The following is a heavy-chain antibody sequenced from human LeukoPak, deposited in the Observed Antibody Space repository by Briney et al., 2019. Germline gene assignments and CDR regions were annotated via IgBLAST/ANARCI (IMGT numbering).Heavy chain of an antibody. Sequence: PSETLPLTCTVSGGSVSSGTYYWNWIRQPPGKGLEWIGYIYYSGSTNYNPSLKSRVTISVDTSKNQFSLKLSSVTAADTAVYYCARNYDYVWGSYRYTSYFDYWGQGTLVTVSS. CDR3: ARNYDYVWGSYRYTSYFDY. CDR1: GGSVSSGTYY. CDR2: IYYSGST. D-gene: IGHD3-16*02. J-gene: IGHJ4*02. V-gene: IGHV4-61*01.